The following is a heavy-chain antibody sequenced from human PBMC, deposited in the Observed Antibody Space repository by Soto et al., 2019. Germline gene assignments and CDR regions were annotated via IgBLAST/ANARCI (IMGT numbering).Heavy chain of an antibody. D-gene: IGHD3-9*01. V-gene: IGHV1-58*01. CDR3: AAFDPGPMGFDP. Sequence: SVKVSRKASGFTFSSSAVQWVRQARGQRLEWIGKIVVGSGNTNYAQKFQERVTITRDMSTSTAYMKLSSLRSEDTAFYYCAAFDPGPMGFDPWGQGTLVTVSS. CDR2: IVVGSGNT. J-gene: IGHJ5*02. CDR1: GFTFSSSA.